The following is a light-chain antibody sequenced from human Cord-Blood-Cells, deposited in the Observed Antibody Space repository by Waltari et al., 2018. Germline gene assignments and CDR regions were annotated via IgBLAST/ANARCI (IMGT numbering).Light chain of an antibody. CDR2: DAS. CDR3: QQRSNWPWT. J-gene: IGKJ1*01. Sequence: EIGLTQSPATLSLSPGERATLSCRASQSVSSHLAWYQQKPGQAPRLLIYDASNRATGIPARFSGSGSGTDFTLTMSSLGPEDFAVYYCQQRSNWPWTFGQGTKVEIK. CDR1: QSVSSH. V-gene: IGKV3-11*01.